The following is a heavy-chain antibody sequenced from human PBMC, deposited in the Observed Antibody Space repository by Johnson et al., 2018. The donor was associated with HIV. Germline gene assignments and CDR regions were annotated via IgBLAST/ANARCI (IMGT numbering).Heavy chain of an antibody. CDR1: GFTFSDHY. Sequence: MLLVESGGGLVQPGGSLRLSCAASGFTFSDHYMDWVRQAPGKGLELVGRIKSKTDGGTTDYAAPVKGRFTISRDDSKNTLYLQMNSLKTEDTAVYYCTTGLPGATYDAFDIWGQGTMVTVSS. J-gene: IGHJ3*02. V-gene: IGHV3-15*01. CDR2: IKSKTDGGTT. D-gene: IGHD5-12*01. CDR3: TTGLPGATYDAFDI.